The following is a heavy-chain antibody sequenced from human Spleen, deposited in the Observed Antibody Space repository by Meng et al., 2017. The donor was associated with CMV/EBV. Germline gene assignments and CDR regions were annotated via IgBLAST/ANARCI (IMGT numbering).Heavy chain of an antibody. J-gene: IGHJ4*02. V-gene: IGHV4-4*02. Sequence: GSLRLPCAVSGGSISNNNWWTWVRQSPGKGLEWIGEIIHDGTTNFNPSLKSRVAISVDPSKNQFSLKLTSVTAADTAMYYCAMDLTASERWGRGTLVTVSS. D-gene: IGHD2-21*02. CDR1: GGSISNNNW. CDR2: IIHDGTT. CDR3: AMDLTASER.